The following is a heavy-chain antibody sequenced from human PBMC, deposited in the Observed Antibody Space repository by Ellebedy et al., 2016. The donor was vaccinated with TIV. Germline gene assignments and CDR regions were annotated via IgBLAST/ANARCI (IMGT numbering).Heavy chain of an antibody. Sequence: GESLKISXVASGFTFTNYAMGWVRQAPGKGLEWVSLISGSGGSTYYADSVKGRFTISGDNSKNTLYLLMNSLRADDTAVYYCAKRDLVAGAGECWGQGTLVTVSS. J-gene: IGHJ1*01. CDR2: ISGSGGST. V-gene: IGHV3-23*01. CDR1: GFTFTNYA. D-gene: IGHD6-19*01. CDR3: AKRDLVAGAGEC.